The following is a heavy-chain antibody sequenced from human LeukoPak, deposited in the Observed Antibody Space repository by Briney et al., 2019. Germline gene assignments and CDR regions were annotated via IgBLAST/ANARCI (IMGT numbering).Heavy chain of an antibody. CDR1: GYTFTSYS. J-gene: IGHJ6*02. CDR2: ISAYNGNT. D-gene: IGHD6-13*01. Sequence: ASVKVSCKASGYTFTSYSISWVRQAPGQGLEWMGWISAYNGNTNYAQKLQGRVTMTTDTSTSTAYMELRSLRSDDTAVYYCAREPPGIAAAGYGMDVWGQGTTVTVSS. V-gene: IGHV1-18*01. CDR3: AREPPGIAAAGYGMDV.